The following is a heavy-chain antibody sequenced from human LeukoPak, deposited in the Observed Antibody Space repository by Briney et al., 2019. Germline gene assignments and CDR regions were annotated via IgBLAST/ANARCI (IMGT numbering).Heavy chain of an antibody. CDR1: GFTFSSYG. Sequence: GGSLRLSCAASGFTFSSYGMHWVRQAPGKGLEWVAVISYDGSNKYYADSVKGRFTISRDNAKNSLYLQMNSLRAEDTAVYYCARDQSPQNYYDSSGYSLGYFDYWGQGTLVTVSS. D-gene: IGHD3-22*01. CDR2: ISYDGSNK. CDR3: ARDQSPQNYYDSSGYSLGYFDY. J-gene: IGHJ4*02. V-gene: IGHV3-30*03.